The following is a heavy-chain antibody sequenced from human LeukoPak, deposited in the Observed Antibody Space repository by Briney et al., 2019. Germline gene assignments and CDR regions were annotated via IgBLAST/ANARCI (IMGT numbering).Heavy chain of an antibody. Sequence: GASVKVSCKASGGTFSSYAISWVRQAPGQGLEWMGWISAYNGDTNYVQNLQGRVTMTTDASTTTAYMELRSLRSDDTAVYYCARDYGYYDSSGHYCDYWGQGTLVSVSS. J-gene: IGHJ4*02. V-gene: IGHV1-18*01. CDR1: GGTFSSYA. D-gene: IGHD3-22*01. CDR2: ISAYNGDT. CDR3: ARDYGYYDSSGHYCDY.